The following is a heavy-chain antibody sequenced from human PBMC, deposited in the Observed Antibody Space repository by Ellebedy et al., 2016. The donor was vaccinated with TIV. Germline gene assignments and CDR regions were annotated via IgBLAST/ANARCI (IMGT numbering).Heavy chain of an antibody. J-gene: IGHJ3*02. V-gene: IGHV2-70*04. Sequence: SGPTLVKPTQTLTLTCTLSGLSVSDNGVRVSWIRQPPGKALEWLARIDWDDDTFYSTSLKTRLTISKDTSKNQVVLKMTVMDPVDTATYYCARISRDAFDIWGQGIMVTVSS. CDR3: ARISRDAFDI. CDR2: IDWDDDT. CDR1: GLSVSDNGVR.